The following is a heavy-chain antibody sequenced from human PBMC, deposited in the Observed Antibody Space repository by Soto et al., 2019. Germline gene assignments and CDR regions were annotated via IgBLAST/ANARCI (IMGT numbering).Heavy chain of an antibody. Sequence: QVQLQESGPGLVKPSQTLSLTCTVSGGSISSGGYYWSWIRQHPGKGLEWIGYIYYSGSTYYNPSLKSRVTRSVDTSKNQFSRKLSSVTAADTAVYYCARVCGGDCHYGMDVWGQGTTVTVSS. CDR3: ARVCGGDCHYGMDV. CDR1: GGSISSGGYY. D-gene: IGHD2-21*02. J-gene: IGHJ6*02. CDR2: IYYSGST. V-gene: IGHV4-31*03.